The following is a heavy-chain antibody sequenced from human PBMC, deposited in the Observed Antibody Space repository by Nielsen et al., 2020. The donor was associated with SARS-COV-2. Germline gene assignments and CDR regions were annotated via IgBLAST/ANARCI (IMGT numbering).Heavy chain of an antibody. D-gene: IGHD6-13*01. CDR2: IDPSDSYT. CDR3: ARRGSSWYDNWFDP. Sequence: GEPLKISCKGSGYSFTSYWISWVRQTPGKGLEWMGRIDPSDSYTNYSPSFQGHVTISADKSISTAYLQWSSLKASDTAMYYCARRGSSWYDNWFDPWGQGTLVTVSS. CDR1: GYSFTSYW. J-gene: IGHJ5*02. V-gene: IGHV5-10-1*01.